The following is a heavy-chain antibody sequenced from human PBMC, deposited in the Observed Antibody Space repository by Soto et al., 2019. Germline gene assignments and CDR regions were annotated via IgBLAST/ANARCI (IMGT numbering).Heavy chain of an antibody. V-gene: IGHV4-39*02. D-gene: IGHD6-13*01. CDR1: GASISSTSYY. CDR3: ARTLSGIAAAGAPYYFDY. CDR2: IHHSGTT. Sequence: PSETLSLTCTVSGASISSTSYYWGWIRQPPGKGLEWIGSIHHSGTTYYNPSLKSRVTISVDTSKNHFSLKLSSVTAADTAVYYCARTLSGIAAAGAPYYFDYWGQGTLVTVSS. J-gene: IGHJ4*02.